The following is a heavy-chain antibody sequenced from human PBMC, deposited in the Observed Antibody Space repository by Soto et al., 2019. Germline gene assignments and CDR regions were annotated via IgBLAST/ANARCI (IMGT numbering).Heavy chain of an antibody. V-gene: IGHV1-69*13. CDR2: IIPIFGTA. D-gene: IGHD2-2*02. J-gene: IGHJ6*02. CDR1: GGTFSSYA. CDR3: AGGEDIVVVPAAISRSFYGMDV. Sequence: SVKVSCKASGGTFSSYAISWVRQAPGQGLEWMGGIIPIFGTANYAQKFQGRVTITADESTSTAYMELSSLRSEDTAVYYCAGGEDIVVVPAAISRSFYGMDVWGHGTTVTVSS.